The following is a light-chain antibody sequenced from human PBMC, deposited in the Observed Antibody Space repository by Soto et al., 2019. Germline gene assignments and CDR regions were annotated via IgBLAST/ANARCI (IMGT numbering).Light chain of an antibody. V-gene: IGKV1-5*03. CDR1: QTISSW. Sequence: DIQMTQSPSSLSASVGDRATITCRASQTISSWLAWYQQKPGKAPKLLIYKASTLKSGVPSRFSGSGSGTEFTLTISSLQPDDFATYYCQPYNSYSEAFGQGTKV. J-gene: IGKJ1*01. CDR2: KAS. CDR3: QPYNSYSEA.